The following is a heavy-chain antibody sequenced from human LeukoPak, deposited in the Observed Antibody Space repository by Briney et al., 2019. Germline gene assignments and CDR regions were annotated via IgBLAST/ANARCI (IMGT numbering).Heavy chain of an antibody. V-gene: IGHV3-7*01. CDR2: IKQDGSEK. Sequence: GGSLRLPCAASGFTFSSYWMSWVRQAPGKGLEWVANIKQDGSEKYYVDSVKGRFTISRDNAKNSLYLQMNSLRAEDTAVYYCATVYSSGWYDWFDPWGQGTLVTVSS. J-gene: IGHJ5*02. CDR1: GFTFSSYW. D-gene: IGHD6-19*01. CDR3: ATVYSSGWYDWFDP.